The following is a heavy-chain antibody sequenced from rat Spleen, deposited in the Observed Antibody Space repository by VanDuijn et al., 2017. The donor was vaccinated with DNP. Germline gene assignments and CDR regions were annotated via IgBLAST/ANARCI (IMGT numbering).Heavy chain of an antibody. CDR1: GFSLTSYN. J-gene: IGHJ2*01. D-gene: IGHD1-11*01. CDR2: MWSGGST. Sequence: QVQLKESGPGLVQPSQTLSLTCTVAGFSLTSYNVHWVRQPPGKGLEWMGVMWSGGSTEYNSEFKSRLSISRDTSKNQVFLKMNRLKTEDTGVYYCARGTTEAPDYWGQGVMVTVSS. CDR3: ARGTTEAPDY. V-gene: IGHV2-41*01.